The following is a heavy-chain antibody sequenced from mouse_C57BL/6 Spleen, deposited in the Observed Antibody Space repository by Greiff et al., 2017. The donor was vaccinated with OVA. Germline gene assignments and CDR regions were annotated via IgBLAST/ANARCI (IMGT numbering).Heavy chain of an antibody. CDR2: INPNNGGT. V-gene: IGHV1-18*01. CDR1: GYTFTDYN. CDR3: ARWLLRGAMDY. J-gene: IGHJ4*01. D-gene: IGHD2-3*01. Sequence: EVQVVESGPELVKPGASVKIPCKASGYTFTDYNMDWVKQSHGKSLEWIGDINPNNGGTIYNQKFKGKATLTVDKSSSTAYMELRSLTSEDTAVYYCARWLLRGAMDYWGQGTSVTVSS.